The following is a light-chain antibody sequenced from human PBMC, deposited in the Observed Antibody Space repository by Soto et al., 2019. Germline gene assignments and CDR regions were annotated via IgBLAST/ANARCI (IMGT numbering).Light chain of an antibody. J-gene: IGKJ1*01. V-gene: IGKV1-33*01. CDR2: DAS. CDR1: QDISNY. CDR3: QQYDNLHRWA. Sequence: DIQMTQSPSSLSASVGDRVTITCQASQDISNYLNWYQQKPGKAPKLLIYDASNLETGVPSRFSGSGSGTDFTCPISSLQPEDLATYYCQQYDNLHRWAFGQGTKVEIE.